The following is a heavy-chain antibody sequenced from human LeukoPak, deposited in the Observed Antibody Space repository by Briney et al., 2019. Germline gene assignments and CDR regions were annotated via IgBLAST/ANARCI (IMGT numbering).Heavy chain of an antibody. CDR3: ARDPPTLWFGEWDAFDI. CDR2: IYHSGST. D-gene: IGHD3-10*01. J-gene: IGHJ3*02. CDR1: GGSISSSNW. Sequence: SGTLSLTCAVSGGSISSSNWWSWVRQPPGKGLEWIGEIYHSGSTNYNPSLKSRVTISVDKPKNQFSLKLSSVTAADTAVYYCARDPPTLWFGEWDAFDIWGQGTMVTVSS. V-gene: IGHV4-4*02.